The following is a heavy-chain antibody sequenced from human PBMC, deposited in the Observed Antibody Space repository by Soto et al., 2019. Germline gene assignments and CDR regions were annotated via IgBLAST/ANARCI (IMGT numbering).Heavy chain of an antibody. V-gene: IGHV3-30-3*01. CDR1: GFTFSSYA. J-gene: IGHJ4*02. Sequence: QVQLVESGGGVVQPGRSLRLSCAASGFTFSSYAMHWVRQAPGKGLEWVAVISYDGSNKYYADSVKGRFTISRDNSKNTLYLQMNSLRAEATAVYYCARVTGYYFDYWGQGTLVTVSS. CDR3: ARVTGYYFDY. CDR2: ISYDGSNK.